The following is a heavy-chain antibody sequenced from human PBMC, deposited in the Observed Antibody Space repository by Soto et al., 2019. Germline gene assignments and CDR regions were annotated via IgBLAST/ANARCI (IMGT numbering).Heavy chain of an antibody. CDR2: IWFDGSYK. D-gene: IGHD2-2*01. V-gene: IGHV3-33*01. J-gene: IGHJ2*01. Sequence: GGSLRLSCGASGFTFSSYVIHWVRQAPGKGLEWVAVIWFDGSYKYYADSVKGRFTISRDNSKNSLYLQMNSLRAEDTAVYYCARASFSHCSDTSCYLDWYFHLWGRGTLVTVSS. CDR1: GFTFSSYV. CDR3: ARASFSHCSDTSCYLDWYFHL.